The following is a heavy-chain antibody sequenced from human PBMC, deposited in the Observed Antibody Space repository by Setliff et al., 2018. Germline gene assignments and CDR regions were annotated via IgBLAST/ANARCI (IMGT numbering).Heavy chain of an antibody. CDR3: AGPRGPYSASDAFDI. D-gene: IGHD3-16*01. J-gene: IGHJ3*02. CDR1: GYAFTSYY. CDR2: IDPSGFST. Sequence: ASVKVSCKASGYAFTSYYMYWVRQAPGQGLEWMGIIDPSGFSTNYAQKFQGRVTVTRATSTDTLYMELSSLRSEDTAIYYCAGPRGPYSASDAFDIWGQGTMVTVSS. V-gene: IGHV1-46*01.